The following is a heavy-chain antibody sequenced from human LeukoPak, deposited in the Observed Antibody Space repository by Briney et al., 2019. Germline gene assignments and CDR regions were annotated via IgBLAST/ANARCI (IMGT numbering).Heavy chain of an antibody. Sequence: GAPVKVSCKASGYTFTSYGISWVRQAPGQGLEWMGRISAYNGNTNYAQKLQGRVTMTTDTSTSTAYMELRSLRSDDTAVYYCAREVGYCSGGSCYRGYYFDYWGQGTLVTVSS. J-gene: IGHJ4*02. V-gene: IGHV1-18*01. CDR3: AREVGYCSGGSCYRGYYFDY. CDR1: GYTFTSYG. D-gene: IGHD2-15*01. CDR2: ISAYNGNT.